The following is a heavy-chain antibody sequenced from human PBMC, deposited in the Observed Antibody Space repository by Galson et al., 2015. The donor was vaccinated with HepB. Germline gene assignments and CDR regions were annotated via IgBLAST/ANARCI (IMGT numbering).Heavy chain of an antibody. CDR2: IYPGDSDT. D-gene: IGHD2-2*01. V-gene: IGHV5-51*01. Sequence: QSGAEVKKPGESLKISCKASGYNFTNYWIGWVRQMPGKGLEWMGIIYPGDSDTRYSPSFQGQVTISADKSISTAYLQWSSLKASDTAMYYCARLDGILLPAAMNTKYWYFDLWGRGTLVTVSS. CDR1: GYNFTNYW. CDR3: ARLDGILLPAAMNTKYWYFDL. J-gene: IGHJ2*01.